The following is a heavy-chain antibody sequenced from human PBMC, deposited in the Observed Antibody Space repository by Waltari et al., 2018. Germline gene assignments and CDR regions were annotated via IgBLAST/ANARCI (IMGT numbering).Heavy chain of an antibody. CDR2: SNHSGST. V-gene: IGHV4-34*01. J-gene: IGHJ6*03. CDR1: GGSFSGYY. D-gene: IGHD1-20*01. Sequence: QVQLQQWGAGLLKSSETLSPTCAVYGGSFSGYYWSWIRQPPGKGLEWIGESNHSGSTNYNPSLTSRGTISVDTSKKQFSLKLSSVTAADSAVYFCARKVTETYYYYYYMDVWGKGTTVTIPS. CDR3: ARKVTETYYYYYYMDV.